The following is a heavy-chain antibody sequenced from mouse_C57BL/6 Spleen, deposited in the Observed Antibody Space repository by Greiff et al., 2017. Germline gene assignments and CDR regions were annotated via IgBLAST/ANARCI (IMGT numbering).Heavy chain of an antibody. V-gene: IGHV1-72*01. D-gene: IGHD1-1*01. CDR2: IDPNRGGT. Sequence: QVQLQQPGAELVKPGASVKLSCKASGYTFTSYWLHWVKQRPGRGLEWIGRIDPNRGGTKYNEKFKSKATLTVDKPSSTAYMQLSSLTSEDSAVYYCARERITTVVAEEAWFAYWGQGTLVTVSA. CDR3: ARERITTVVAEEAWFAY. J-gene: IGHJ3*01. CDR1: GYTFTSYW.